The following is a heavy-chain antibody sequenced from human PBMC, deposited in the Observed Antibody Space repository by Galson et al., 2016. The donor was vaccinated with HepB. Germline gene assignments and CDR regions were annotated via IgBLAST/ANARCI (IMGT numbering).Heavy chain of an antibody. V-gene: IGHV1-18*01. Sequence: SVKVSCKASGYSFTTYGITWVRQAPGEGLEWMGWISAYHGTRNYAQKVQGRLTVTTDRSTSTAYMELRSPRSDDTAVYFCARDCISSNCYLDFWGQGTLVTVSS. CDR3: ARDCISSNCYLDF. CDR2: ISAYHGTR. J-gene: IGHJ4*02. CDR1: GYSFTTYG. D-gene: IGHD2-2*01.